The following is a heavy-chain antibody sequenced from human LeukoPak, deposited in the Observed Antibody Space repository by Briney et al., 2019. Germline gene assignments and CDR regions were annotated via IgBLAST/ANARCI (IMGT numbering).Heavy chain of an antibody. D-gene: IGHD2-2*02. CDR2: IIPIFGTA. V-gene: IGHV1-69*05. Sequence: SVKVSCKASGATFSSYAISWVRQAPGQGLEWMGGIIPIFGTANYAQKFHGRVTITTDESTSTAYLELSSVRSEDTAVYYCARSGDCSSTSCYKYYYYYMDVWGKGTTVSVS. J-gene: IGHJ6*03. CDR1: GATFSSYA. CDR3: ARSGDCSSTSCYKYYYYYMDV.